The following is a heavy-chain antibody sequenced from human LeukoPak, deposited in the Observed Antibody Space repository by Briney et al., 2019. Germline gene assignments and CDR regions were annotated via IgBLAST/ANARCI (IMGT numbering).Heavy chain of an antibody. J-gene: IGHJ4*02. D-gene: IGHD5-24*01. CDR3: ARGRVEMATIDFDY. CDR1: GYSLSSGYY. CDR2: IYTSGST. Sequence: SETLSLTCTVSGYSLSSGYYWGWIRQPPGKGLEWIGRIYTSGSTNYNPSLKSRVTISVDTSKNQFSLKLGSVTAADTAMYYCARGRVEMATIDFDYWGQGTLVTVSS. V-gene: IGHV4-38-2*02.